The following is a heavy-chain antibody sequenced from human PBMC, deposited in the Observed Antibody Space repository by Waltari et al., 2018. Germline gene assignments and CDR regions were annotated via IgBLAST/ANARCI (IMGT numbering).Heavy chain of an antibody. J-gene: IGHJ6*02. CDR1: GYTFTSYA. V-gene: IGHV1-3*01. CDR3: ARGMITFGGVIAGHYYYYGMDV. Sequence: QVQLVQSGAEVKKPGASVKVSCKASGYTFTSYAMHCVRQAPGQRLEWRGWINAGNGNTKYSQKFQGRVTITRDTSASTAYMELSSLRSEDTAVYYCARGMITFGGVIAGHYYYYGMDVWGQGTTVTVSS. D-gene: IGHD3-16*02. CDR2: INAGNGNT.